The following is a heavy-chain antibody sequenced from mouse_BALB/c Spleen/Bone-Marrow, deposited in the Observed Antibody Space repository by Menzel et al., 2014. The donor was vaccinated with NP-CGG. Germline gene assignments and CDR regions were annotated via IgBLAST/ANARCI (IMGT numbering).Heavy chain of an antibody. CDR3: ARKGWLLFDY. CDR1: GFTFXSYG. J-gene: IGHJ2*01. CDR2: ISGGGST. Sequence: EVKLMDSGGGLVKPGGSLKLSCAASGFTFXSYGMSWVRQTPEKRLEWVASISGGGSTYYPDNVKGRFTISRDNARNILYLQMSGLRSEDTAMYYCARKGWLLFDYWGQGTTLTVSS. D-gene: IGHD2-3*01. V-gene: IGHV5-6-5*01.